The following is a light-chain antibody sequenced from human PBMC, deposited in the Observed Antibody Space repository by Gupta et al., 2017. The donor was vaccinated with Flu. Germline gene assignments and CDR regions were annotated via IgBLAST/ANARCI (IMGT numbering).Light chain of an antibody. CDR1: QSVLYSSNNKNY. V-gene: IGKV4-1*01. J-gene: IGKJ1*01. Sequence: DIVMTQSPDSLAVSLGERATINCKSSQSVLYSSNNKNYLAWYQQKPGQPPKLLIYWASTRESGVPDRFSGSGSGTDFTLTISSLQAEDVAVYYCQQDDSTWWTFGQGTKVEIK. CDR2: WAS. CDR3: QQDDSTWWT.